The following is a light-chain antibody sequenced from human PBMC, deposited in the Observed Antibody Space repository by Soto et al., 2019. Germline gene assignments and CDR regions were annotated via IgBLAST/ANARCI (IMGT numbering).Light chain of an antibody. CDR3: QQYGSSPTE. Sequence: EIVLTQSPGTLSLSPGERATLSCRASQSVSSSYLAWYQQKPGQAPRLLIYGASSRATGTPDRFSGSGSGTDFTLTISRLEPEDFAVYYCQQYGSSPTEFGQGTKVEIK. V-gene: IGKV3-20*01. CDR2: GAS. CDR1: QSVSSSY. J-gene: IGKJ1*01.